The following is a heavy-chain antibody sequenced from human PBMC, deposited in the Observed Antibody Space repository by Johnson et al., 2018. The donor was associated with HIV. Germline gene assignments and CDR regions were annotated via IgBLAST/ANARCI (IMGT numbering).Heavy chain of an antibody. CDR3: ARVRSSSSYAFDI. V-gene: IGHV3-11*04. CDR1: GFTFSDYY. J-gene: IGHJ3*02. D-gene: IGHD6-13*01. Sequence: QLVESGGGVVQPGRSLRLSCAASGFTFSDYYMSWIRQAPGKGLEWVSYISSSGSTIYYADSVKGRFTISRDNAKNSLYLQMNSLRAEDTAVYYCARVRSSSSYAFDIWGQGTMVTVSS. CDR2: ISSSGSTI.